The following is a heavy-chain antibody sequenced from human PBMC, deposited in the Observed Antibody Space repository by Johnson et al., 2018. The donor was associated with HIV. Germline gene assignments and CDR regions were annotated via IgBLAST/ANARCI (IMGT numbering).Heavy chain of an antibody. V-gene: IGHV3-15*01. CDR1: GFTFSNAW. CDR3: TTISQWLVPGTFDI. CDR2: IKSKTDGGTT. D-gene: IGHD6-19*01. Sequence: VQLVESGGGVVRPGGSLRLSCAASGFTFSNAWMSWVRQAPGKGLEWVGRIKSKTDGGTTDYAAPVKGRFTISRDDSKNTLYLQMNSLKTEDTAVYYCTTISQWLVPGTFDIWGQGTMVTVSS. J-gene: IGHJ3*02.